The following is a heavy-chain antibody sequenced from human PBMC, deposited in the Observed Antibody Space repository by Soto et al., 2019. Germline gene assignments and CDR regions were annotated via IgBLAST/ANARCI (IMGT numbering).Heavy chain of an antibody. J-gene: IGHJ3*02. CDR3: AKRTMVRGVTI. V-gene: IGHV3-30*18. D-gene: IGHD3-10*01. CDR1: GFTFSSYG. CDR2: ISYDGSNK. Sequence: QVQLVESGGGVVQPGRSLRLSCAASGFTFSSYGMHWVRQAPGKGLEWVAVISYDGSNKYYADSVKGRFTISRDNSKNTLHLQMNSLRAEDTAVYYCAKRTMVRGVTIWGQGTMVTVSS.